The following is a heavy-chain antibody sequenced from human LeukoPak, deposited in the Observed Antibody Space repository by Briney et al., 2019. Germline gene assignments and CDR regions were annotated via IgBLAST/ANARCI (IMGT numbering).Heavy chain of an antibody. D-gene: IGHD2-2*01. CDR1: GXTFTTYS. CDR2: ISVNNGGT. Sequence: ASXTVSCXXSGXTFTTYSLXWVRQAPGQSLEWMGWISVNNGGTNYAQSFQDRVTLTRDTSTNTAYLELRSLRSDDTAIIYCATATQPRGYFLHWGQGTLVTVSS. V-gene: IGHV1-18*01. CDR3: ATATQPRGYFLH. J-gene: IGHJ1*01.